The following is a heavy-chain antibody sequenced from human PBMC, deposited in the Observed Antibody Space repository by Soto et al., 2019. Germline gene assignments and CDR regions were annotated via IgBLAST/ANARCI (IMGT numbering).Heavy chain of an antibody. CDR2: IIPIFGTA. CDR3: ARGDIVVVVADVGRNYYGMDV. V-gene: IGHV1-69*13. D-gene: IGHD2-15*01. Sequence: ASVKVSCKASGGTFSSYAISWVRQAPGQGLEWMGGIIPIFGTANYAQKFQGRVTITADESTSTAYMELSSLRSEDTAVYYCARGDIVVVVADVGRNYYGMDVWGQGTTVTVPS. J-gene: IGHJ6*02. CDR1: GGTFSSYA.